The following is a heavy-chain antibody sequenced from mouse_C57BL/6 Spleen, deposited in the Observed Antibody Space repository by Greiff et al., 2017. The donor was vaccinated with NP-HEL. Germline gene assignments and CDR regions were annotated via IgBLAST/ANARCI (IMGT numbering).Heavy chain of an antibody. D-gene: IGHD1-1*01. CDR3: ARYDGSSSFDY. Sequence: VQLVESGGGLVQPGGSLSLSCAASGFTFTDYYMSWVRQPPGKALEWLGFIRNKANGYTTEYSASVKGRFTISRDNSQSILYLQMNALRAEDSATYYCARYDGSSSFDYWGQGTTLTVSS. CDR2: IRNKANGYTT. J-gene: IGHJ2*01. V-gene: IGHV7-3*01. CDR1: GFTFTDYY.